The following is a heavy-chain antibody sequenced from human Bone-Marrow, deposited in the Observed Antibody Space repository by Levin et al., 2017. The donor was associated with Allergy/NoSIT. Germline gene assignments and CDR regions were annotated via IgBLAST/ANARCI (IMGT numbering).Heavy chain of an antibody. D-gene: IGHD2-21*02. CDR1: GFTLNNHN. CDR3: VREPDSRSGDCKSPVYWDFDI. Sequence: NPGGSLRLSCAASGFTLNNHNMNWVRQAPGKGLEWVSSVNRDNTYIYYADSVRGRFTISRDNAKNSLYLQLNSLTAADTALYYCVREPDSRSGDCKSPVYWDFDIWGRGTQVTVSS. J-gene: IGHJ2*01. CDR2: VNRDNTYI. V-gene: IGHV3-21*01.